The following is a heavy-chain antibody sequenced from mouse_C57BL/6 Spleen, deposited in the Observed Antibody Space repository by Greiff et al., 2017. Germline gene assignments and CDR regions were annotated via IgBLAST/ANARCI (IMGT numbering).Heavy chain of an antibody. D-gene: IGHD2-3*01. CDR3: TTFDGYPHYYAMDY. J-gene: IGHJ4*01. Sequence: EVKLMESGAELVRPGASVKLSCTASGFNIKDYYMHWVKQRPEQGLEWIGRIDPEDGDTEYAPKFQGKATMTADTSSNTAYLQLSSLTSEDTAVYYCTTFDGYPHYYAMDYWGQGTSVTVSS. CDR2: IDPEDGDT. V-gene: IGHV14-1*01. CDR1: GFNIKDYY.